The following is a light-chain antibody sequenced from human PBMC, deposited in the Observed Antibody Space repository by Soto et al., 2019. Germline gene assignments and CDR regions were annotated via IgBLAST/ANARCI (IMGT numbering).Light chain of an antibody. CDR2: DVS. CDR1: SSDVGGYNY. V-gene: IGLV2-11*01. CDR3: CSYAGSYTYV. J-gene: IGLJ1*01. Sequence: QSVLTQPLSVSGSPGQPVTISCTGTSSDVGGYNYVSWYQQHPGKAPKLMIYDVSERPSGVPDRFSGSQSGNTASLTISGLQAEDEAEYYCCSYAGSYTYVFGTGTKVTVL.